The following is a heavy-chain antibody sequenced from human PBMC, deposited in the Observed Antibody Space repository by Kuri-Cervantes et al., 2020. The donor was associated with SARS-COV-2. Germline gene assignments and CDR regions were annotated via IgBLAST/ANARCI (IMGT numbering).Heavy chain of an antibody. Sequence: ASVKVSCKASGSIFTTYHIHWVRQAPGQGLEWMGIINPSIGSTTYAQKFQGRVTVTRDTSTSTVYMELSSLRSDDTAVYYCARTDVDIVAEMERDEYYYYGMDVWGQGTTVTVSS. D-gene: IGHD5-12*01. CDR3: ARTDVDIVAEMERDEYYYYGMDV. CDR1: GSIFTTYH. CDR2: INPSIGST. J-gene: IGHJ6*02. V-gene: IGHV1-46*01.